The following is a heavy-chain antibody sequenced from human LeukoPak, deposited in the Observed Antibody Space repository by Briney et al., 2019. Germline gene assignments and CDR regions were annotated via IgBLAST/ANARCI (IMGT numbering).Heavy chain of an antibody. D-gene: IGHD3-3*01. CDR2: ISAYNGNT. V-gene: IGHV1-18*01. J-gene: IGHJ4*02. Sequence: ASVKVSCKASGYTFTSYGISWVRQAPGQGLEWMGWISAYNGNTSYAQKLQGRVTMTTDTSTSTAYMELRSLRSDDTAVYYCARASHTIFGVVIIPVDYWGQGTLVTVSS. CDR3: ARASHTIFGVVIIPVDY. CDR1: GYTFTSYG.